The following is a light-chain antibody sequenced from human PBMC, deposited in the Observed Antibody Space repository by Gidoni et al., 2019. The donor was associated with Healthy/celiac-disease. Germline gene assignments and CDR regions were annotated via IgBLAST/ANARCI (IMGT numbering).Light chain of an antibody. CDR1: QSVSSSY. CDR2: GAS. J-gene: IGKJ5*01. Sequence: EIVLTQSPGTLSLSPGERATLSCRASQSVSSSYLAWYQQKPGQAPRLLIYGASSRATGIPDRFSGSGSGTDLTLTISRLEPEDFEVYYCQQYGSSHTFGQGTRLEIK. V-gene: IGKV3-20*01. CDR3: QQYGSSHT.